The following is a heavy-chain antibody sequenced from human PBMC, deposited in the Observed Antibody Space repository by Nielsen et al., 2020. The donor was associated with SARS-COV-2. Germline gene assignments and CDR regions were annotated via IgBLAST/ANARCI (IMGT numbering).Heavy chain of an antibody. V-gene: IGHV3-23*03. CDR1: GFTFSSYA. D-gene: IGHD2-15*01. CDR3: AKPLAPYCSGGSCSNFDY. J-gene: IGHJ4*02. CDR2: IYSGGSST. Sequence: GGSLRLSCVASGFTFSSYAMSWVRQAPGKGLEWVSVIYSGGSSTYYADSVKGRFTISRDNSKNTLYLQMNSLRAEDTAVYYCAKPLAPYCSGGSCSNFDYWGQGTLVTVSS.